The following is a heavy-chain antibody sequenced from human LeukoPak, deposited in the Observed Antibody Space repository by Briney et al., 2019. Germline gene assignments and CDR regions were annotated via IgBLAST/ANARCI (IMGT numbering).Heavy chain of an antibody. V-gene: IGHV3-23*01. CDR1: GFTFSSYA. J-gene: IGHJ4*02. CDR3: ATAPHYDFWSDYH. CDR2: ISGSGGST. Sequence: GGSLRLSCAASGFTFSSYAMSWVRQAPGKGLEWVSAISGSGGSTYYADSVKGRFTISRDTSKKTLYLQMNSLRVEDTAVYYCATAPHYDFWSDYHWGQGTLVTVSS. D-gene: IGHD3-3*01.